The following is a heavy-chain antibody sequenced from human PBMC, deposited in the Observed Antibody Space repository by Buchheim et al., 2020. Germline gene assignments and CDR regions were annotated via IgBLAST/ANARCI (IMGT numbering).Heavy chain of an antibody. CDR1: EFMFSDYY. CDR2: ISSSGSIF. D-gene: IGHD3-3*01. J-gene: IGHJ6*02. Sequence: QVQLVESGGGSVKPGGSLRLSCAASEFMFSDYYMNWIRQASGKGLEWLSYISSSGSIFHYADSVKGRFIISRDNAKKSVYLQMNSLRAEDTAVYYCARGAYDFWSGSEPYFYFGLDVWGPGTT. CDR3: ARGAYDFWSGSEPYFYFGLDV. V-gene: IGHV3-11*01.